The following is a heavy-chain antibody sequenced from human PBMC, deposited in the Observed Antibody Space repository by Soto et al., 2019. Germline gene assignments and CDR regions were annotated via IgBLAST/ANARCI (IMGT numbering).Heavy chain of an antibody. J-gene: IGHJ6*02. CDR1: GGTFSSYA. CDR3: ARVRYYGSGSHYYYYGMDV. D-gene: IGHD3-10*01. Sequence: ASVKVSCKASGGTFSSYAISWVRQAPGQGLEWMGGIIPIFGTANYAQKFQGRVTITADESTSTAYMELSSLRSEDTAVYYCARVRYYGSGSHYYYYGMDVWGQGTTVTVSS. V-gene: IGHV1-69*13. CDR2: IIPIFGTA.